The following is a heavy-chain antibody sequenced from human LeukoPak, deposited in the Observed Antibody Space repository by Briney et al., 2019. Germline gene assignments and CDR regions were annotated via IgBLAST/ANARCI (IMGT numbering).Heavy chain of an antibody. CDR2: IYYSGST. CDR3: AKYGGSGWVIDN. D-gene: IGHD6-19*01. V-gene: IGHV4-59*08. J-gene: IGHJ4*02. Sequence: PSETLSLTCTVSGGSISSYYWSWIRQPPGKGLGWIGYIYYSGSTNYNPALKSRVTISVDTSKNQFSLKVTSVTTADTAVYYCAKYGGSGWVIDNWGQGTTVTVSS. CDR1: GGSISSYY.